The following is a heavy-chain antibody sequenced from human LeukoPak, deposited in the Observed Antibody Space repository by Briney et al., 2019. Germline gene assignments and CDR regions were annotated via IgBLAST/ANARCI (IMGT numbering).Heavy chain of an antibody. CDR1: GFSISNSA. Sequence: GGSLRLSCAASGFSISNSAMSWVRQAPGKGLEWVSLIIASSGSTFYADSVKGRFTISRDNSKNTLFLQMNSLRAEDTAVYYCAKGAYDYIEMGYFDYWGQGTLVSVSS. V-gene: IGHV3-23*01. CDR3: AKGAYDYIEMGYFDY. J-gene: IGHJ4*02. CDR2: IIASSGST. D-gene: IGHD5-12*01.